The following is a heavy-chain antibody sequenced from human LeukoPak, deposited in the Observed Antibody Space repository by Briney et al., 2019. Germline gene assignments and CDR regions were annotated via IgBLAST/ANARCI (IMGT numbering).Heavy chain of an antibody. CDR2: IIPIFGTA. CDR3: ARGGATVTTFRFDY. V-gene: IGHV1-69*05. Sequence: ASVKVSCKASGGTFSSYAISWVRQAPGQGLEWMGGIIPIFGTANYAQKFQGRVTITTDESTSTAYMELSSPRSEDTAVYYCARGGATVTTFRFDYWGQGTLVTVSS. CDR1: GGTFSSYA. J-gene: IGHJ4*02. D-gene: IGHD4-11*01.